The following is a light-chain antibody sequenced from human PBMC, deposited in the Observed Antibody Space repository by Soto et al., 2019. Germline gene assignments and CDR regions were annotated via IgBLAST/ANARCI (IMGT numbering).Light chain of an antibody. J-gene: IGKJ3*01. Sequence: EIVLTQSPATLSLSPGERATLSCRASQSVSSYLAWYQQKPGQAPRLLLYDASNRATGIPARFSGSGSGTGFTLTISSLEPEDFAVYYCQQRSNWPRGTFGPGTKVDIK. CDR2: DAS. CDR3: QQRSNWPRGT. CDR1: QSVSSY. V-gene: IGKV3-11*01.